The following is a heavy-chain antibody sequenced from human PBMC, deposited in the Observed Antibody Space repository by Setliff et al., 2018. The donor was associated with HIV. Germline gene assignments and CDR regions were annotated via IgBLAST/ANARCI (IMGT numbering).Heavy chain of an antibody. Sequence: PGGSLRLSCAASGFTFSTYAMSWVRQAPGRGLEWVSAISATTGDTYYADSVKGRFTISRDNSKNTLYLQMNSLRAEDTAVYYCAKNLYRSGWSPLDYWGQGTLVTVSS. D-gene: IGHD6-13*01. CDR2: ISATTGDT. CDR3: AKNLYRSGWSPLDY. V-gene: IGHV3-23*01. CDR1: GFTFSTYA. J-gene: IGHJ4*02.